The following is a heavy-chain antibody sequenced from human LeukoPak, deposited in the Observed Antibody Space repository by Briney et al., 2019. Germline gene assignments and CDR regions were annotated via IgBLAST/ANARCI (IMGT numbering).Heavy chain of an antibody. CDR1: GFTFSSYW. V-gene: IGHV3-7*01. D-gene: IGHD6-19*01. Sequence: GGSLRLSCAASGFTFSSYWMSWVRQAPGKGLEWVANIKQDGSEKYYVDSVKGRFTISRDNAKNSLYLQMNSLRAEDTAVYYCARPHIAVAGMPPNWFDPWGQGTLVTVSS. CDR2: IKQDGSEK. CDR3: ARPHIAVAGMPPNWFDP. J-gene: IGHJ5*02.